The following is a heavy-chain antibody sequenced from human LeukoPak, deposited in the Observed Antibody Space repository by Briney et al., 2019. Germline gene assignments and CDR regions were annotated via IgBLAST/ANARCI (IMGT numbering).Heavy chain of an antibody. CDR1: GLTFSRDW. CDR2: IKQDGGET. J-gene: IGHJ3*01. CDR3: ARDVGFYYGSGTYTREDALDV. V-gene: IGHV3-7*01. Sequence: GGSLRLSCEGFGLTFSRDWMSWVRQAPGKGLEWVANIKQDGGETYYGDSVKGRFTISRDNAKNSLYLQMNSLRAEDTAVYYCARDVGFYYGSGTYTREDALDVWGXXXXXTVSS. D-gene: IGHD3-10*01.